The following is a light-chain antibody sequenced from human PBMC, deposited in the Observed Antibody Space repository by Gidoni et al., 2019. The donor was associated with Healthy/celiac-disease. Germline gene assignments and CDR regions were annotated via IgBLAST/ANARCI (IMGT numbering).Light chain of an antibody. V-gene: IGKV1-5*03. Sequence: DIKMTQSPSTLSASVGDRGTITCRASQSISSWLAWYQQKPGKAPKLLIYKASSLESGVPSRFSGSGSGTEFTLTISSLQPDDFATYYCQQYNSYPLTFGQGTKVEIK. CDR3: QQYNSYPLT. J-gene: IGKJ1*01. CDR2: KAS. CDR1: QSISSW.